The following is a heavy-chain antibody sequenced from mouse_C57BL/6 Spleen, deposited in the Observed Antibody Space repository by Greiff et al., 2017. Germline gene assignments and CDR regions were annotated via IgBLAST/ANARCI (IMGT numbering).Heavy chain of an antibody. CDR1: GYTFTSYW. CDR3: ARVFITTEGDFGY. CDR2: IDPSDSET. V-gene: IGHV1-52*01. D-gene: IGHD1-1*01. Sequence: QVQLQQPGAELVRPGSSVKLSCKASGYTFTSYWMHWVKQRPIQGLEWIGNIDPSDSETHYNQKFKDKATLTVDKSSSTAYMQLSSLTSEDSAVYYCARVFITTEGDFGYWGQGTTLTVSS. J-gene: IGHJ2*01.